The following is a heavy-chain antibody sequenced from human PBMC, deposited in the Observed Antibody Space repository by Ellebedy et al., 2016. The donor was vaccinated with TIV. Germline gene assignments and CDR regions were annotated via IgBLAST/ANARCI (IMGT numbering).Heavy chain of an antibody. CDR2: IGTAGDT. D-gene: IGHD2-15*01. CDR3: ARGNRRPYGGNWLDP. CDR1: GFTFSSYA. V-gene: IGHV3-13*01. Sequence: PGGSLRLSCAASGFTFSSYAMSWVRQAPGKGLEWVSTIGTAGDTYYAGSVKGRFIISRENAKNSVYLQMSSLRGEDTAKYYCARGNRRPYGGNWLDPWGQGTLVTVSS. J-gene: IGHJ5*02.